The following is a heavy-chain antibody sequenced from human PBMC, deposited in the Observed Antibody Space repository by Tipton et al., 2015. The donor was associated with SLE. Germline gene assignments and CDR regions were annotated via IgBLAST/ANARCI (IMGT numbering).Heavy chain of an antibody. Sequence: TLSLTCTVSGGSISSHYWSWIRQPPGKGLEWIGYIYYSGSTNYNPSLKSRVTISVDTSKNQFSLKLSSVTAADTAVYYCARGLLYYYGSEYYFDSWGQVTLVTVSS. J-gene: IGHJ4*02. CDR3: ARGLLYYYGSEYYFDS. CDR2: IYYSGST. V-gene: IGHV4-59*11. CDR1: GGSISSHY. D-gene: IGHD3-10*01.